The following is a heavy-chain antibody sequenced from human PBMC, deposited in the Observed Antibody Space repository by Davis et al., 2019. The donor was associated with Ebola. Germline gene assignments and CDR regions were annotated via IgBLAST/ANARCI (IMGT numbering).Heavy chain of an antibody. CDR2: ISYDEVDK. V-gene: IGHV3-30*04. D-gene: IGHD4/OR15-4a*01. Sequence: PGGSLRLSCAASGFTLSRYTMYWVRQAPGKGLEWVALISYDEVDKYYADAVKGRFTISRDNAKSSLYLQMNSLRAEDTAVYYCARRSYGAYSWGQGTLVTVSS. CDR3: ARRSYGAYS. J-gene: IGHJ4*02. CDR1: GFTLSRYT.